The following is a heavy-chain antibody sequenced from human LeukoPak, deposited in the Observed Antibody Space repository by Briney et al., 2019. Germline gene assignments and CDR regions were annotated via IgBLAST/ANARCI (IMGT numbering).Heavy chain of an antibody. J-gene: IGHJ4*02. CDR3: ARVDGDSSGYYSFDY. V-gene: IGHV3-30-3*01. D-gene: IGHD3-22*01. Sequence: RGSLRLSCAASGFTFSSFAMHWVRQAPAKGLEWGAVISYDGSNKYYADSVKGRFTISRDNSKNTLYLQMNSLRAEDTAVYYCARVDGDSSGYYSFDYWGQGTLVTVSS. CDR1: GFTFSSFA. CDR2: ISYDGSNK.